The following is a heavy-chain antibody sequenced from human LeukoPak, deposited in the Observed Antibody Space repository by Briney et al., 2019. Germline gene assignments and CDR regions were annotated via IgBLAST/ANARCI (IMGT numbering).Heavy chain of an antibody. CDR3: ARDGYGDFLDAFDL. J-gene: IGHJ3*01. Sequence: PGGSLRLSCAASGFTFSIYSMNWVRQAPRKGLEWVSSIRGGTTYIYYADSVKGRFTISRDNAQNSLYLQMNSLRAGDTAVYYCARDGYGDFLDAFDLWGQGTMVTVSS. CDR2: IRGGTTYI. CDR1: GFTFSIYS. V-gene: IGHV3-21*01. D-gene: IGHD2-21*02.